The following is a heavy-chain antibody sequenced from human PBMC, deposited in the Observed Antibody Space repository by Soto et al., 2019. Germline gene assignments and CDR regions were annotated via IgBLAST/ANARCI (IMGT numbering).Heavy chain of an antibody. CDR2: LVVGSGNT. V-gene: IGHV1-58*02. Sequence: ASVKVSCKASGFTFTNSAIQWVRQARGQRLEWIGWLVVGSGNTNYAQKFQERVTITRDMSTSTAYMELSSLRSEDTAIYYCAGNSRGDSSYYYMDVWGKGTTVTFSS. J-gene: IGHJ6*03. CDR1: GFTFTNSA. CDR3: AGNSRGDSSYYYMDV. D-gene: IGHD2-21*02.